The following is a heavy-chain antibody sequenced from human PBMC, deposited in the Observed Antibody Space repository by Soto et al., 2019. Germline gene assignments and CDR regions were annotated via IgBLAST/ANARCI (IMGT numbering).Heavy chain of an antibody. D-gene: IGHD2-15*01. V-gene: IGHV5-51*01. J-gene: IGHJ6*02. Sequence: GESLKISCKGFGYTFSNYRIGWVRQMPWEGLEWMGGIYPGDSSVRYSPSFRGQVTMSADKSVNTAYVQWSSLKASDTAVYYCARFAADHRGGYPYYSSGPDVWGQGTPVTVSS. CDR3: ARFAADHRGGYPYYSSGPDV. CDR2: IYPGDSSV. CDR1: GYTFSNYR.